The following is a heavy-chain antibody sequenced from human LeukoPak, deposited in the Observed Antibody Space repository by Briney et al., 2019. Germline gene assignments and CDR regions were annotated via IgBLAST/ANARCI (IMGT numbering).Heavy chain of an antibody. D-gene: IGHD4-11*01. CDR2: INHSGST. CDR3: ARGYSNYEFDY. J-gene: IGHJ4*02. V-gene: IGHV4-34*01. CDR1: GGSFSGYY. Sequence: SETLSLTCAVYGGSFSGYYWSWIRQPPGEGLEWIGEINHSGSTNYNPSLKSRVTISVDTSKNQFSLKLSSVTAADTAVYYCARGYSNYEFDYWGQGTLVTVSS.